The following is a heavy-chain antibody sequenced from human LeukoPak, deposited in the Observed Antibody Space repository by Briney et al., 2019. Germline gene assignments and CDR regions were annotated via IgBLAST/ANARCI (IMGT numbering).Heavy chain of an antibody. CDR3: ARVSGYCSSTSCPPGFDI. V-gene: IGHV4-4*07. Sequence: PSETLSLTCTVSGGSISSYYWSWIRQPAGKGLEWIGRIYTSGSTNYNPSLKSRVTMSVDTSKNQFSLKLSSVTAADTAVYYCARVSGYCSSTSCPPGFDIWGQGTMVTVSS. D-gene: IGHD2-2*01. J-gene: IGHJ3*02. CDR2: IYTSGST. CDR1: GGSISSYY.